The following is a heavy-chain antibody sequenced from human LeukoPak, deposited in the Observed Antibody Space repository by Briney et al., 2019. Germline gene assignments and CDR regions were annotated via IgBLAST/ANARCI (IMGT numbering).Heavy chain of an antibody. J-gene: IGHJ4*02. CDR2: INHSGST. V-gene: IGHV4-34*01. D-gene: IGHD2-2*01. CDR3: ARGVPAARSLYFDY. CDR1: GGSFSGYY. Sequence: SETLSLTCAVYGGSFSGYYWSWIRQPPGKGLEWIGEINHSGSTNCNPSLKSRVTISVDTSKNQFSLKLSSVTAADTAVYYCARGVPAARSLYFDYWGQGTLVTVSS.